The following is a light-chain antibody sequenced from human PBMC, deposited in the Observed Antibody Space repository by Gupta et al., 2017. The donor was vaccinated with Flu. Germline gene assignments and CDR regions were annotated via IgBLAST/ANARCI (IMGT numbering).Light chain of an antibody. CDR2: KAS. Sequence: DIQMTQSPSTLSAAVVDRVTITCRASQSISSWLAWYKQKPGEAPKLLIYKASSLESGVPYRFSGSGSGTEFTLTISSLQPEDFANYYCQQDSSSSWTFGQGTKVEIK. V-gene: IGKV1-5*03. CDR3: QQDSSSSWT. CDR1: QSISSW. J-gene: IGKJ1*01.